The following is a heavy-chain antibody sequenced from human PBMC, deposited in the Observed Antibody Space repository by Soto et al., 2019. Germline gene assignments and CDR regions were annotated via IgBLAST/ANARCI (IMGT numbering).Heavy chain of an antibody. CDR1: GGSISSAAYY. D-gene: IGHD5-18*01. CDR2: ISHSGST. V-gene: IGHV4-31*03. J-gene: IGHJ4*02. Sequence: PSETLSLTCTVSGGSISSAAYYWSWIRQHPWKDLEWIGYISHSGSTYYTPSLKSRVIISADTSKNQFSLNLNSVTAADTAVYYCAREYTYGSNFFDCWGQGALVTVSS. CDR3: AREYTYGSNFFDC.